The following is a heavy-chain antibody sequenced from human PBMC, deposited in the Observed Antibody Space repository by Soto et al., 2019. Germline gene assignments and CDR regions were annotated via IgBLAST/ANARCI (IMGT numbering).Heavy chain of an antibody. Sequence: QLQLQESGPGLVKPSETLSLTCTVSGGSISSSSYYWGWIRQPPGKGLEWIGSIYYSGSTYYNPSLKSRVTISVDTSKNQFSLKLSSVTAADTAVYYCARQILVYDSSGYYTPFDYWGQGTLVTVSS. J-gene: IGHJ4*02. CDR3: ARQILVYDSSGYYTPFDY. D-gene: IGHD3-22*01. CDR2: IYYSGST. V-gene: IGHV4-39*01. CDR1: GGSISSSSYY.